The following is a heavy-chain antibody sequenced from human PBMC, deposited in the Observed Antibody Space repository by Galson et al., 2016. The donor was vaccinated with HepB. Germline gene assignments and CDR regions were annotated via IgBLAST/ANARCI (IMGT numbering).Heavy chain of an antibody. J-gene: IGHJ4*02. D-gene: IGHD3-10*01. Sequence: TLSLTCTVSGGSLSSYYWSWIRQPPGKGLEWIGYIYYSGSTNYNPSLKSRVTISIDTSKNQFSLKRSSVTAADTAMYYCARSPSMIRGVILDSWGQGTLVTVSS. CDR2: IYYSGST. CDR1: GGSLSSYY. V-gene: IGHV4-59*01. CDR3: ARSPSMIRGVILDS.